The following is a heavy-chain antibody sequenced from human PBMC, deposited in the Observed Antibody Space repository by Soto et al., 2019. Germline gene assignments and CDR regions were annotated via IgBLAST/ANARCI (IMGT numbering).Heavy chain of an antibody. D-gene: IGHD3-16*01. CDR2: ISANGVTT. CDR3: ASRGRYYSLDV. V-gene: IGHV3-23*01. J-gene: IGHJ6*02. CDR1: GLTFGNYA. Sequence: GSLRLSCAATGLTFGNYAMSWVRQAPGKGLEWVSGISANGVTTSYSDSVKGRFSIFRDTSDNTATLYLQMNSLRVDDSAIYFCASRGRYYSLDVWGHGTTVTSP.